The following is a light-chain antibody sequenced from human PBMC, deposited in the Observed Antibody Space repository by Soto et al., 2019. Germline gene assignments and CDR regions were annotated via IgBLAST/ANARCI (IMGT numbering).Light chain of an antibody. CDR3: HQYNNWPPYT. Sequence: IVMTQSPATLSVSPGDRATLSCRASQNVYSNLAWYQQKPGQAPRLLIYSASTRATDIPARFSGSGSGTEFTLTISSLQSEDFAVYYCHQYNNWPPYTFGQGTKLEIK. V-gene: IGKV3-15*01. J-gene: IGKJ2*01. CDR1: QNVYSN. CDR2: SAS.